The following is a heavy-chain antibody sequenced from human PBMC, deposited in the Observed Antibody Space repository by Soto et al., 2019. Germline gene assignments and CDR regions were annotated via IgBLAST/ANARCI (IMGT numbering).Heavy chain of an antibody. CDR3: VRGRYGSEIH. Sequence: GGSLRLSCAASGFIVSSNYMAWVRQAPGKGLEWVSLLYNGGATHYAASVKGRFTISSHSSQNTMFLQMNSLRTEDTATYYCVRGRYGSEIHWGQGTKVTVSS. V-gene: IGHV3-53*04. CDR1: GFIVSSNY. CDR2: LYNGGAT. J-gene: IGHJ4*02. D-gene: IGHD3-10*01.